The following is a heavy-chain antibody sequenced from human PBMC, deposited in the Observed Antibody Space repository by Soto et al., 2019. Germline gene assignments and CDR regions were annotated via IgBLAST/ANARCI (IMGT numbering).Heavy chain of an antibody. D-gene: IGHD6-13*01. CDR2: IGTAGDT. Sequence: GSLRLSCAASGFTFSSYDMHWVRQATGKGLEWVSAIGTAGDTYYPGSVKGRFTISRENAKNSLYLQMNSLRAEDTAVYYCARVAWAAAGTFYYFDYWGQGTLVTVSS. V-gene: IGHV3-13*01. CDR3: ARVAWAAAGTFYYFDY. CDR1: GFTFSSYD. J-gene: IGHJ4*02.